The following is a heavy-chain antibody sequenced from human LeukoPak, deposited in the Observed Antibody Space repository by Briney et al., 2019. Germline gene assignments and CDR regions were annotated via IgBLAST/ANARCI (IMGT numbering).Heavy chain of an antibody. CDR3: ARDHRPYYYDSITY. J-gene: IGHJ4*02. CDR2: ISYDGSNK. CDR1: GFTFSSYA. D-gene: IGHD3-22*01. Sequence: PGGSLRLSCAASGFTFSSYAMHWVRQAPGKGLEWVAVISYDGSNKYYADSVKGRFTISRDNSKNTLYLQMNSLRAEDTAVYYCARDHRPYYYDSITYWGQGTLVTVSS. V-gene: IGHV3-30-3*01.